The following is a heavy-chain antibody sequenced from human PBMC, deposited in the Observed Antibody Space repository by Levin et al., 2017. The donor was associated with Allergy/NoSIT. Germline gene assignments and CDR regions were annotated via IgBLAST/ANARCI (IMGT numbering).Heavy chain of an antibody. D-gene: IGHD1-26*01. J-gene: IGHJ6*02. V-gene: IGHV3-21*01. Sequence: GESLKISCAASGFIFSSYSMNWVRQAPGKGLEWVSSITSNGKFIYYADSLKGRFTISRDNAKNSLYLQMNSLRADDTALYYCARGEQVNYYYAMDVWGQGTTVTVSS. CDR1: GFIFSSYS. CDR2: ITSNGKFI. CDR3: ARGEQVNYYYAMDV.